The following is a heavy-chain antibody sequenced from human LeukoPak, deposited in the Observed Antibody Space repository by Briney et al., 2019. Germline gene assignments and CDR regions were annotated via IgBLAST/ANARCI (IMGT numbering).Heavy chain of an antibody. D-gene: IGHD3-10*01. CDR3: ARSGGSGSIDY. J-gene: IGHJ4*02. CDR1: GFTFSTYA. V-gene: IGHV3-21*01. Sequence: GGSLRLSCAASGFTFSTYAMNWVRQAPGKGLEWVSSISSSSSYIYYADSVKGRFTISRDNAKNSLYLQMNSLRAEDTAVYYCARSGGSGSIDYWGQGTLVTVSS. CDR2: ISSSSSYI.